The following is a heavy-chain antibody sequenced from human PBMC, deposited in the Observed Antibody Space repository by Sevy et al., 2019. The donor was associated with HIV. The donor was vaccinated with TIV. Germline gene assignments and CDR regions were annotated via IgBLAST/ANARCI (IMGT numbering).Heavy chain of an antibody. D-gene: IGHD4-17*01. J-gene: IGHJ3*02. CDR3: SKYKTSVTNFDSFDT. CDR1: GFTFNWFG. CDR2: IRHDESEK. Sequence: GGSLRLSCAASGFTFNWFGMHWVRQAPGKGLEWVAFIRHDESEKQYEDSVKGRRIISRDNFKNSVFLQMNSLREEDTAMYYCSKYKTSVTNFDSFDTWGQGTMVTVSS. V-gene: IGHV3-30*02.